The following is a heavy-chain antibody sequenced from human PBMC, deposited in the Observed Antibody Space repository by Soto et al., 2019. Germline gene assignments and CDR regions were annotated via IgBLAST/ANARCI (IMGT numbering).Heavy chain of an antibody. Sequence: SESLSLTCTVSGGSISSYYWSWIRQPAGKGLEWIGRIYTSGSTNYNPSLKSRVTMSVDTSKNQFSLKLSSVTAADTAVYYCARDGGYCSGGSCPNWFDPWGQGTLVTVSS. CDR2: IYTSGST. CDR3: ARDGGYCSGGSCPNWFDP. D-gene: IGHD2-15*01. CDR1: GGSISSYY. V-gene: IGHV4-4*07. J-gene: IGHJ5*02.